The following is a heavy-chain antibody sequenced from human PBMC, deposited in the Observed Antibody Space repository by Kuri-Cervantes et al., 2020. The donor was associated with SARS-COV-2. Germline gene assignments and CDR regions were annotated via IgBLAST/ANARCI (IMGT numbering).Heavy chain of an antibody. J-gene: IGHJ6*02. CDR3: ARDIRSGMDV. CDR1: GYTFTSYY. V-gene: IGHV1-46*01. CDR2: INPSGGST. Sequence: ASVKVSCKASGYTFTSYYMHWVRQAPGQGLEWMGIINPSGGSTSYAQKFQSRVTITRDTSASTAYMELSSLRSEDTAVYYCARDIRSGMDVWGQGTTVTVSS.